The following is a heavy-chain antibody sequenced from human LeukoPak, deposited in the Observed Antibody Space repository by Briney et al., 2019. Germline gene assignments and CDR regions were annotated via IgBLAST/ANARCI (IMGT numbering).Heavy chain of an antibody. CDR1: GGSISSSSYY. CDR2: IYYSGST. CDR3: ARHLVGATGWFDP. V-gene: IGHV4-39*01. Sequence: SETLSLTCTVSGGSISSSSYYWGWIRQPPGKGLEWIGRIYYSGSTYYNPSLKSRVTISVDTSKNQFSLKLSSVTAADTAVYYCARHLVGATGWFDPWGQGTLVTVSS. J-gene: IGHJ5*02. D-gene: IGHD1-26*01.